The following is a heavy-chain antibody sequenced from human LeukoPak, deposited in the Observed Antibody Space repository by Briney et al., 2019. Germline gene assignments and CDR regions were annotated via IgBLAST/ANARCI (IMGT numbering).Heavy chain of an antibody. CDR3: AREPNYASDAFDI. Sequence: SETLSLTCTVSGGSIRSSYYYWGWIRQPPGKGLEWIGSIYDSGSTNYNPSLKSRVTISVDTSKNQFSLKLSSVTAADTAVYYCAREPNYASDAFDIWGQGTMVTVSS. J-gene: IGHJ3*02. CDR1: GGSIRSSYYY. CDR2: IYDSGST. D-gene: IGHD1-7*01. V-gene: IGHV4-39*07.